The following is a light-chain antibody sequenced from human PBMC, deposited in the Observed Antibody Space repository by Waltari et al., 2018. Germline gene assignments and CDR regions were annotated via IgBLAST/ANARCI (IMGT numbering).Light chain of an antibody. Sequence: QSALTQPASVSGSPGQSITISCTGTSRDVGGYNYVPWYQQHPGKVPKLMIYDVSNRPSGVSNRFSGSKSGNTASLTISELQAEDEAGYYCSSYTSSSTLDVFGTGTKVTVL. CDR3: SSYTSSSTLDV. J-gene: IGLJ1*01. CDR1: SRDVGGYNY. CDR2: DVS. V-gene: IGLV2-14*01.